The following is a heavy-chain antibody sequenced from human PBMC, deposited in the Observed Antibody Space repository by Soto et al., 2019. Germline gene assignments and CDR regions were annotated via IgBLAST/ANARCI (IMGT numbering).Heavy chain of an antibody. Sequence: PSETLALTCTVSGGSISSYYWSWIRQPPGKGLEWIGYIYYSGSTNYNPSLKSRVTISVDTSKNQFSLKLSSVTAADTAVYYCVRSITYPWFEPWGKGTLVTVSS. D-gene: IGHD3-16*01. CDR3: VRSITYPWFEP. V-gene: IGHV4-59*01. CDR2: IYYSGST. CDR1: GGSISSYY. J-gene: IGHJ5*02.